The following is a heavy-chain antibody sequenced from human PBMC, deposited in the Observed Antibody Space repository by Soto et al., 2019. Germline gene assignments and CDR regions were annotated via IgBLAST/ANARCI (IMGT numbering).Heavy chain of an antibody. V-gene: IGHV3-64D*06. Sequence: LRLSCSGSGFTFSHHSLYWVRQPPGKGLQCVSSISGSGGNIYYAESVKGRFTISRDNSKNTLYLQMTSLSSEDSAVYYCVKVSGYCTGGSCFSYFDYWGQGTPVTVSS. CDR1: GFTFSHHS. D-gene: IGHD2-15*01. CDR3: VKVSGYCTGGSCFSYFDY. J-gene: IGHJ4*02. CDR2: ISGSGGNI.